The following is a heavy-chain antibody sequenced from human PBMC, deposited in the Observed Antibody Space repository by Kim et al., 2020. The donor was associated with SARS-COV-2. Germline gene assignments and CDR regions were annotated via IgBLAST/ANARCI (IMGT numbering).Heavy chain of an antibody. D-gene: IGHD1-1*01. CDR2: IYWNDDK. CDR1: GFSLSTSGLG. Sequence: SGPTLVNPTQTLTLTCSFSGFSLSTSGLGVGWIRQPPGKALEWLALIYWNDDKRYSPSLKTRLTVTMATSRNQVVRTMTNMDPVDSGTYYCAHRGGTGTKFDYWGQGTLVTVSS. V-gene: IGHV2-5*01. J-gene: IGHJ4*02. CDR3: AHRGGTGTKFDY.